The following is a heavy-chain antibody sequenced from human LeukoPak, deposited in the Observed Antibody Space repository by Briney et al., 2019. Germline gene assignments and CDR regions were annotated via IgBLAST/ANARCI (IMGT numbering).Heavy chain of an antibody. CDR3: ARGPYGDFNWFDP. J-gene: IGHJ5*02. CDR1: GGSISSSNW. Sequence: PSGTLSLTCAVSGGSISSSNWWSWVRQPPGKGLEWIGEIYHSRSTNYNPSLKSRVTISVDKSKNQFSLKLSSVTAADTAVYYCARGPYGDFNWFDPWGQGTLVTVSS. CDR2: IYHSRST. D-gene: IGHD4-17*01. V-gene: IGHV4-4*02.